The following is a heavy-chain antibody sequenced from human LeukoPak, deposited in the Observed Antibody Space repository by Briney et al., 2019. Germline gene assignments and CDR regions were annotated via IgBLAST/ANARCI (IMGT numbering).Heavy chain of an antibody. Sequence: SETLSLTCAVYGGSFSGYYWSGIRQPPGKGLEWIGEINHSGSTNYNPSLKSRVTISVDTSKNQFSLKLSSVTAADTAVYYCARDALLWFGEANWLDPWGQGTLVTVSS. CDR1: GGSFSGYY. V-gene: IGHV4-34*01. J-gene: IGHJ5*02. D-gene: IGHD3-10*01. CDR3: ARDALLWFGEANWLDP. CDR2: INHSGST.